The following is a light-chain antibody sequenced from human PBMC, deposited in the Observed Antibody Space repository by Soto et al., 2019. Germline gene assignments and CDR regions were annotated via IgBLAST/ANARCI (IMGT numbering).Light chain of an antibody. V-gene: IGKV1-27*01. Sequence: DIQMTQAASSLSASVGDRVTITCRASQGISNYLAWYQQKPGKVPKLLIYAASTLQSGVPSRFSGSGSGTDFTLTISSLQPEDVTTYYCQKYNSAGTFGQGTKV. J-gene: IGKJ1*01. CDR1: QGISNY. CDR3: QKYNSAGT. CDR2: AAS.